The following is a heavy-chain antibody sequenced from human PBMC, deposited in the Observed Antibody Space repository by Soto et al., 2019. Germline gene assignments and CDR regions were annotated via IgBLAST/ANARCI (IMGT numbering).Heavy chain of an antibody. CDR1: GYTLTELS. V-gene: IGHV1-24*01. J-gene: IGHJ5*02. CDR3: ATLLGLNWNDVWFDP. Sequence: ASVTVSCKVSGYTLTELSMRWVRQAPGKGLEWMGGFDPEDGETIYAQKFQGRVTMTEDTSTDTAYMELSSLRSEDTAVYYCATLLGLNWNDVWFDPWGQGTLVTVSS. D-gene: IGHD1-1*01. CDR2: FDPEDGET.